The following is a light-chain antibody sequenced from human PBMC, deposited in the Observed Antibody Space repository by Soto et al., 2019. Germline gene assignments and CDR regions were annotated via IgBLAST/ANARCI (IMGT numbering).Light chain of an antibody. Sequence: SQMTRAPCGRCASVGEGVTVRWRASHSISNYLNWYQQKSGKAPKLLIYVASSLQSGVPSRFSGSGSGTEFTLTISSLQPEDFASYYCQQLNGFPLTFGGGTKVDIK. J-gene: IGKJ4*01. CDR1: HSISNY. CDR2: VAS. CDR3: QQLNGFPLT. V-gene: IGKV1-39*01.